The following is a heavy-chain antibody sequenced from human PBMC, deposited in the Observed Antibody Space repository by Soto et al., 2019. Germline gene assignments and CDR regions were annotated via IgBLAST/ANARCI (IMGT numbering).Heavy chain of an antibody. CDR1: GYTFTSYL. J-gene: IGHJ4*02. Sequence: QVPLVQSGAEVKKPGASVILSCQASGYTFTSYLMHWVRQAPGHRLEWMAWINGGDGNTKYSQKFQGRVTLIRDTSASTVYMELSSLRSEDTAVYFCARAGPAAALDYWGQGTLVTVSS. CDR3: ARAGPAAALDY. CDR2: INGGDGNT. D-gene: IGHD6-13*01. V-gene: IGHV1-3*01.